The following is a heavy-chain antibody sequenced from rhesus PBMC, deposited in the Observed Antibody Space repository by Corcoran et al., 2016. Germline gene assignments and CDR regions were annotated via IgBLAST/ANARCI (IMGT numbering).Heavy chain of an antibody. J-gene: IGHJ4*01. CDR1: GFTFSDHY. Sequence: EVQLVESGGGLVQPGGSLRLSCAASGFTFSDHYMDWVRQAPGKGLEWVSSISSGSGSTTLYPDSVKGRFTISRDNAKNTVDLQMNSLRAEDTAVYYCARHPYWGSGYFDYWGQGVLVTVSS. CDR2: ISSGSGSTT. D-gene: IGHD3-34*01. V-gene: IGHV3-110*02. CDR3: ARHPYWGSGYFDY.